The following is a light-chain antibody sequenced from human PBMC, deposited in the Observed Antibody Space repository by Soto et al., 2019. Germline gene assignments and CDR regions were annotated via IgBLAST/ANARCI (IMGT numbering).Light chain of an antibody. J-gene: IGKJ1*01. CDR3: QQYGDSPST. CDR2: DAS. V-gene: IGKV3-11*01. CDR1: QSVSSY. Sequence: EIVLTQSPATLSLSPGERATLSCRASQSVSSYLAWYQQKPGQAPRLLIYDASNRATGIPARFSGSGSGTDFTLTISSLEPEDFAVYYCQQYGDSPSTFGQGTKVDI.